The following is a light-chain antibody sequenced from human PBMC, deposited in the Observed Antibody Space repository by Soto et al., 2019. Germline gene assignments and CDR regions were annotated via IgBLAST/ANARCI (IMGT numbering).Light chain of an antibody. J-gene: IGLJ3*02. CDR1: SSDIGIYNY. Sequence: QSALTQPASVSGSPGQSITISCTGTSSDIGIYNYVSWYQQHPGKAPKLVICEVSNRPSGVSSRFSGSKSGNTASLTISGLRAEDEADYYCSSYAGSNNLVFGGGTKLTVL. CDR2: EVS. CDR3: SSYAGSNNLV. V-gene: IGLV2-14*01.